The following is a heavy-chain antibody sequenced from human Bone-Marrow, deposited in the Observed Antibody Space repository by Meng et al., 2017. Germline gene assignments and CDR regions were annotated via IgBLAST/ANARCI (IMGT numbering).Heavy chain of an antibody. CDR3: ARDLVHSSSWQTIYYYYGMDV. V-gene: IGHV3-30*04. J-gene: IGHJ6*02. Sequence: GESLKISCAASGFTFSSYAMHWVRQAPGKGLEWVAVISYDGSNKYYADSVKGRFTISRDNSKNTLYLQMNSLRAEDTAVYYCARDLVHSSSWQTIYYYYGMDVWGQGTTVTVS. D-gene: IGHD6-13*01. CDR1: GFTFSSYA. CDR2: ISYDGSNK.